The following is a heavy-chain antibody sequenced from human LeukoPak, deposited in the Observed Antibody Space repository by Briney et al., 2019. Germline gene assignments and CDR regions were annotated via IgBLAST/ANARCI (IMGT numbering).Heavy chain of an antibody. CDR1: GVSFSGYY. CDR2: INHSGST. V-gene: IGHV4-34*01. J-gene: IGHJ5*02. CDR3: ARIGYSSSWSFDP. Sequence: RPSETLSLTCAVYGVSFSGYYWSWIRQPPGKGLEWIGEINHSGSTNYNPSLKSRVTISVDTSKNQFSLKLSSVTAADTAVYYCARIGYSSSWSFDPWGQGTLVTVSS. D-gene: IGHD6-13*01.